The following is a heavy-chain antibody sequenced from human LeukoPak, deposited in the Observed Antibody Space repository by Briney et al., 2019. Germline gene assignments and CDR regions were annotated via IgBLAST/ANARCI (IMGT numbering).Heavy chain of an antibody. V-gene: IGHV1-18*04. Sequence: AVNVSCKASGYTLTKYGISWVRQAPGQGREGMGWISAYNGNTPFAQTFQRRITMTTHTSTSTAYMELTSLRSDDTAIYYCAREGSLSFGGHADWFDPWGQGTLVTVSS. J-gene: IGHJ5*02. CDR2: ISAYNGNT. CDR1: GYTLTKYG. D-gene: IGHD3-10*01. CDR3: AREGSLSFGGHADWFDP.